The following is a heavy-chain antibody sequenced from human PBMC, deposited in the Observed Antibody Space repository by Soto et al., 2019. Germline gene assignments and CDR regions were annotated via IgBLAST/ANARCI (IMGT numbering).Heavy chain of an antibody. CDR1: GFTFSSYA. CDR2: ISYDGSNK. J-gene: IGHJ6*02. V-gene: IGHV3-30-3*01. Sequence: GGSLRLSCAASGFTFSSYAMHWVRQAPGKGLEWVAVISYDGSNKYYADSVKGRFTISRDNSKNTLYLQMNSLRAEDTAVYYCARARVYDYGSGDYYYYGMDVWGQGTTVTVSS. D-gene: IGHD3-10*01. CDR3: ARARVYDYGSGDYYYYGMDV.